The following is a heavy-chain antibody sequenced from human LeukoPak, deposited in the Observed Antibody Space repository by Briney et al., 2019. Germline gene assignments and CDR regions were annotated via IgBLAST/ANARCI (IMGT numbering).Heavy chain of an antibody. Sequence: SETLSLTCTVSGGSISSGSYYWSWIRQPAGKRLEWIGHIYRSGSTNYNPSLKSRVTISVDTSKNQFSLRLNSVTAADTAVYYCARDFSSSSSVYYYYYMDVWGKGTSVTVSS. CDR3: ARDFSSSSSVYYYYYMDV. D-gene: IGHD6-6*01. CDR1: GGSISSGSYY. V-gene: IGHV4-61*09. CDR2: IYRSGST. J-gene: IGHJ6*03.